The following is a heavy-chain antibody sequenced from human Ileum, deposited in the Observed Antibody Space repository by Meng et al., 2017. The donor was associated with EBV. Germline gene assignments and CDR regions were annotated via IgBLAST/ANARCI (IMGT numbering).Heavy chain of an antibody. CDR1: GFSLRTSGVG. D-gene: IGHD6-19*01. J-gene: IGHJ5*02. CDR3: AYSQSNSGWYPDL. CDR2: IYWDDDR. V-gene: IGHV2-5*02. Sequence: QITLKESGPTLVHPTQTLTLTCTFSGFSLRTSGVGVSWIRQSPGKALEWLALIYWDDDRRYNPPLKSRLTITKDTPRNQVVLTLTNMDPMDTATYFCAYSQSNSGWYPDLWGQGALVTVSS.